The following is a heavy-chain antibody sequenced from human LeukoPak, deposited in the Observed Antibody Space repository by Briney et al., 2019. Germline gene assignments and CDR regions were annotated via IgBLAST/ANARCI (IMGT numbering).Heavy chain of an antibody. Sequence: GGSLRLSRAASGFTFSTYWMHWVRQAPGKGLVWVSRINSDGSSTTYADSVKGRFTISRDNSKNTLYLQMNSLRAEDTAVYYCARDLRLAVAAPYGTGDYWGQGTLVTVSS. CDR1: GFTFSTYW. CDR2: INSDGSST. J-gene: IGHJ4*02. D-gene: IGHD6-19*01. CDR3: ARDLRLAVAAPYGTGDY. V-gene: IGHV3-74*01.